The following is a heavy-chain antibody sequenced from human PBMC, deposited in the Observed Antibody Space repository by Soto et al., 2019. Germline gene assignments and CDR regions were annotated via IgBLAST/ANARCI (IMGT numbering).Heavy chain of an antibody. CDR1: GFTFSSYG. CDR3: IRQNSSSRYYYYGMDV. J-gene: IGHJ6*02. V-gene: IGHV3-30*03. D-gene: IGHD6-13*01. CDR2: ISYDGSNK. Sequence: PGGSLRLSCAASGFTFSSYGMHWVRQAPGKGLEWVAVISYDGSNKYYADSVKGRFTISRDNSKNTLYLQMNSLRAEDTAVYYCIRQNSSSRYYYYGMDVWGQGTTVTVSS.